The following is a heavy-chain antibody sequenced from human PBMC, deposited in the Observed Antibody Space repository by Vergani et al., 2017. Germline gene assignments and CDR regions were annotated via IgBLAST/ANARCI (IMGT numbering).Heavy chain of an antibody. Sequence: EVQLVESGGGLVQPGGSLRLSCAASGFTFSSYWMSWVRQAPGKGLEWVANIKQDGSEKYYVDSVKGRFTISRDNAKNSLYLQMNSLRAEDTAVYYCARARGYYDFWSGPKKGDAFDIWGQGTMVTVSS. CDR3: ARARGYYDFWSGPKKGDAFDI. CDR2: IKQDGSEK. CDR1: GFTFSSYW. J-gene: IGHJ3*02. V-gene: IGHV3-7*01. D-gene: IGHD3-3*01.